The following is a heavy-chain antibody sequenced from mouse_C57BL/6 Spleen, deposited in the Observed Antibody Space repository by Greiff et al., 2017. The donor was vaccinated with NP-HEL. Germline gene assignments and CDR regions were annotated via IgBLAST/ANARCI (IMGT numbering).Heavy chain of an antibody. CDR2: ISSGSSTI. D-gene: IGHD2-2*01. CDR3: ARSGYENYFDY. CDR1: GFTFSDYG. Sequence: EVKLMESGGGLVKPGGSLKLSCAASGFTFSDYGMHWVRQAPEKGLEWVAYISSGSSTIYYADTVKGRFTISRDNAKNTLFLQMTSLRSEDTAMYYCARSGYENYFDYWGQGTTLTVSS. V-gene: IGHV5-17*01. J-gene: IGHJ2*01.